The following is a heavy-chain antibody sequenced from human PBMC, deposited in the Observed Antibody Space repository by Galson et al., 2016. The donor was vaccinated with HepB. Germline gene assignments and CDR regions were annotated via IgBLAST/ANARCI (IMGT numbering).Heavy chain of an antibody. CDR2: IHPTDSDT. CDR1: GYSFTSYW. V-gene: IGHV5-51*01. J-gene: IGHJ3*02. CDR3: AIGVLGTRGAFNI. Sequence: QSGAEVKKPGESLKISCQGSGYSFTSYWIAWVRQMPGKGLEFMGTIHPTDSDTRYSPYFQGQGTFSVDKSISTAYLHWASLKASDTAIYYCAIGVLGTRGAFNIWSPETMVTVSS. D-gene: IGHD2-8*02.